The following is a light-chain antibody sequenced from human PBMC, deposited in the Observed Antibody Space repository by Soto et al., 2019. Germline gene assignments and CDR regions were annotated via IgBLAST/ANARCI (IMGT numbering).Light chain of an antibody. V-gene: IGKV1-6*02. CDR1: QTISGY. Sequence: IPMTQSPSSLSASVGDRVTITCRASQTISGYLNWYQQKPGKAPEFLIYASSILQSGVPSRFSGSGSGTDFTLAISSLQPEDSATYYCLQDINYPWTFGQGTKV. CDR2: ASS. J-gene: IGKJ1*01. CDR3: LQDINYPWT.